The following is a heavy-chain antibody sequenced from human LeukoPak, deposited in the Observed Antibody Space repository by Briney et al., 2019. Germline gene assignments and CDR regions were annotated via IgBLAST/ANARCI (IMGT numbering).Heavy chain of an antibody. CDR3: ARGPIAAAGIGETRNWYFDL. J-gene: IGHJ2*01. Sequence: NPSETLSLTCTVSGGSISSSSYYWGWIRQPPGKGLEWIGSIYYSGSTYYNPSLKSRVTISVDTSKNQFSLKLSSVTAADTAVYYCARGPIAAAGIGETRNWYFDLWGRGTLVTVSS. D-gene: IGHD6-13*01. V-gene: IGHV4-39*07. CDR2: IYYSGST. CDR1: GGSISSSSYY.